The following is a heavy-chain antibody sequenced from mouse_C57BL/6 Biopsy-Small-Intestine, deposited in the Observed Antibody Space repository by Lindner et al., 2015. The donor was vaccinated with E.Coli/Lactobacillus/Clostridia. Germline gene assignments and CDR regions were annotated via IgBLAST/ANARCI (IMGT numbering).Heavy chain of an antibody. V-gene: IGHV1-26*01. CDR1: GYTFTDFL. D-gene: IGHD4-1*02. CDR2: INPKTGGT. CDR3: ARWGLNWHFFDY. J-gene: IGHJ2*01. Sequence: QLQESGPEVVKTGASVKISCKASGYTFTDFLLNWVKQSRGKSLEWIGDINPKTGGTTYNQKFKTRATLTVDKSSSTAFMELRTLTSEDSAVYFCARWGLNWHFFDYWGQGTTLSVSS.